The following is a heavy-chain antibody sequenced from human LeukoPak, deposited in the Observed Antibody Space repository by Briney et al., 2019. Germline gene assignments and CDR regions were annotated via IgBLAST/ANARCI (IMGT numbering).Heavy chain of an antibody. V-gene: IGHV3-23*01. CDR1: GFTFSSSA. CDR2: ISSVGGNA. D-gene: IGHD2-2*01. J-gene: IGHJ4*02. Sequence: PGGSLRLSCAASGFTFSSSAMSWVRQAPGKGLEWVSSISSVGGNAYYADSVKGRFTISRDNSKSTLSLQMNSLRAEDTAVYYCAKDRPCTTCSPSDYWGQGTLVTVSS. CDR3: AKDRPCTTCSPSDY.